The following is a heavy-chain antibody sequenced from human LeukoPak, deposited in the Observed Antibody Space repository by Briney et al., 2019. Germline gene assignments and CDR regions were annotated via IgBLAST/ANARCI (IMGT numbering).Heavy chain of an antibody. V-gene: IGHV3-74*01. Sequence: GVLRLSCAASGFTFRSYWMHWVRQAPGKGLVWVSRINSDGSSTNYADSVKGRFTISRDNAKNTLYLQMNSLTTEDTAVYYCASLYSSSQFDYWGQGTLVTVSS. D-gene: IGHD6-13*01. CDR3: ASLYSSSQFDY. CDR1: GFTFRSYW. CDR2: INSDGSST. J-gene: IGHJ4*02.